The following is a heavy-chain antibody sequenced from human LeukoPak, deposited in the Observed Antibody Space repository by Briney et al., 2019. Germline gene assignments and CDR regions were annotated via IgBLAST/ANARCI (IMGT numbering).Heavy chain of an antibody. Sequence: GASVKVSCKASGYTFTSYAISWVRQAPGQGLEWMGGIIPIFGTANYAQKFQGRVTITADKSTSTAYMELSSLRSEDTAVYYCARSLEGYCSGGSCYSHAFDIWGQGTMVTVSS. D-gene: IGHD2-15*01. V-gene: IGHV1-69*06. CDR2: IIPIFGTA. CDR3: ARSLEGYCSGGSCYSHAFDI. J-gene: IGHJ3*02. CDR1: GYTFTSYA.